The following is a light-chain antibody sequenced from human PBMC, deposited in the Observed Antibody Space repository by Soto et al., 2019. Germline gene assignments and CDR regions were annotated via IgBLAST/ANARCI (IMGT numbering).Light chain of an antibody. CDR1: SGHSSYA. J-gene: IGLJ2*01. V-gene: IGLV4-69*01. CDR2: LNSDGSH. CDR3: QTWGTGIVV. Sequence: QLVLTQSPSASASLGASVKLTCTLSSGHSSYAIAWHQQQPEKGPRYLMKLNSDGSHSKGDGIPDRFSGSSSGAERYLTSSSLQSEDEADYSCQTWGTGIVVFGGGTKLTVL.